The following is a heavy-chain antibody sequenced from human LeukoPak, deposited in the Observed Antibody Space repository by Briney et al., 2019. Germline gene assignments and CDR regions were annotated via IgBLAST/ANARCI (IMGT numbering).Heavy chain of an antibody. CDR2: IIPIFGTA. D-gene: IGHD5-12*01. CDR1: GGTFSSYA. V-gene: IGHV1-69*13. J-gene: IGHJ6*02. CDR3: ASGVQDIVATVNYYYGMDV. Sequence: ASVKVSCKASGGTFSSYAISWVRQAPGQGLEWMGGIIPIFGTANYAQKFQGRVTVTADESTSTAYMELSSLRSEDTAVYYCASGVQDIVATVNYYYGMDVWGQGTTVTVSS.